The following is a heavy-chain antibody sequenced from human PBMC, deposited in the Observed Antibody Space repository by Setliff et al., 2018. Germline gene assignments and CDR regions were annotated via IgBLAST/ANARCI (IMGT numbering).Heavy chain of an antibody. CDR2: IKQDGSEK. CDR3: ARGPPYYDFWSAYFPGY. CDR1: GFTFSSYW. Sequence: GGSLRLSCAASGFTFSSYWMSWVRQAPGKGLEWVANIKQDGSEKYYLDSVKGRFTISRDNAKNSLYLQLNSLTAEDTAVYYCARGPPYYDFWSAYFPGYWGQGTLVTV. D-gene: IGHD3-3*01. V-gene: IGHV3-7*01. J-gene: IGHJ4*02.